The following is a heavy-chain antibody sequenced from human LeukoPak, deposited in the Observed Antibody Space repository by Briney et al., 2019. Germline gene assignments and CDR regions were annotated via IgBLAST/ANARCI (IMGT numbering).Heavy chain of an antibody. V-gene: IGHV1-18*01. D-gene: IGHD5-12*01. J-gene: IGHJ4*02. CDR1: GYPFNEYG. CDR2: ISDYNGKR. Sequence: ASVKVSYKASGYPFNEYGFSWVRQAPGQGLEWMGWISDYNGKRNYAQKFQGRVTMTTDTSTSTVFMELRSLRSDDTAVYYCARDNSPLVPTSFDYWGQGTLVTASA. CDR3: ARDNSPLVPTSFDY.